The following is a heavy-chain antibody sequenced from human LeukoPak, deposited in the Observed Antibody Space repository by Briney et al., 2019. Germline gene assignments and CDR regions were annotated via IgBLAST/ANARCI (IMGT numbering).Heavy chain of an antibody. V-gene: IGHV5-51*01. CDR1: GYSFTNYW. Sequence: GESLKISCKGSGYSFTNYWIGWVRQMPGKGLEWMGIIYPADSDTRYRPSFQGQVTITADKSISTPYLQWNSLKASDTAMYYCARSAGYTYGYDWGQGTLVTVSS. CDR2: IYPADSDT. D-gene: IGHD5-18*01. CDR3: ARSAGYTYGYD. J-gene: IGHJ4*02.